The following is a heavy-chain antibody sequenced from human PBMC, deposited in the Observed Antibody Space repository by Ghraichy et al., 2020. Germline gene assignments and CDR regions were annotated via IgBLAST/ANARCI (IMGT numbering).Heavy chain of an antibody. CDR2: IKPSGGST. CDR1: GYTFTNYY. Sequence: ASVKVSCKASGYTFTNYYIHWVRQAPGQGLEWMGIIKPSGGSTTYAQKFQDRVTITRDTSTSTVYMELSSLRSEDTAVYYCAREENGGYFDYWGQGTLVTVSS. D-gene: IGHD3-16*01. J-gene: IGHJ4*02. V-gene: IGHV1-46*01. CDR3: AREENGGYFDY.